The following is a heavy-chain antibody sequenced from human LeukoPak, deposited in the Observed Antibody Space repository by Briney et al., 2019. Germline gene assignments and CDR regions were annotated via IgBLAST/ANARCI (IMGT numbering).Heavy chain of an antibody. V-gene: IGHV3-11*06. CDR3: ARGGYGDYSYFQH. CDR2: ISSSGTYT. Sequence: PGGSLRLSCAASGFTFSDYYLSWIRQAPGKGLEWTSYISSSGTYTNYADSVKGRFTISRDNAKKSLYLQMNSLRVEDTAVYYCARGGYGDYSYFQHWGQGTLVTVSS. D-gene: IGHD4-17*01. J-gene: IGHJ1*01. CDR1: GFTFSDYY.